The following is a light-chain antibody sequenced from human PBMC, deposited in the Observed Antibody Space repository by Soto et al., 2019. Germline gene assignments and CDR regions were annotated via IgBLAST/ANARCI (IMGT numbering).Light chain of an antibody. Sequence: EIVMTQSPATLSVSPGERATLSCRASQSVSNNLAWYQQKPGQAPRLLIYHASTGATGIPARFSGSGSGTEFTLTISSLQSEDFAVYYCQQYNKWPPTFGGGTKVEIK. CDR3: QQYNKWPPT. J-gene: IGKJ4*01. V-gene: IGKV3-15*01. CDR1: QSVSNN. CDR2: HAS.